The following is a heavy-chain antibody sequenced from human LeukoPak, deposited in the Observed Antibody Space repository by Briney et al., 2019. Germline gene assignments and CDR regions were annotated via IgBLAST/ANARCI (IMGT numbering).Heavy chain of an antibody. V-gene: IGHV1-69*13. D-gene: IGHD2-15*01. CDR2: IIPIFGTA. CDR3: AREVVVVAANWFDP. Sequence: GASVKVSCKASGGTFSGYAISWVRQAPGQGLEWMGGIIPIFGTANYAQKFQGRVTITADESTSTAYMELSSLRSEDTAVYYCAREVVVVAANWFDPWGQGTLVTVSS. CDR1: GGTFSGYA. J-gene: IGHJ5*02.